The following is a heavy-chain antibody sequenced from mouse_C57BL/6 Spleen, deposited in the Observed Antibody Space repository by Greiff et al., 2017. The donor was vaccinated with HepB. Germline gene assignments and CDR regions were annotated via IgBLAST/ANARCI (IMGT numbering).Heavy chain of an antibody. CDR1: GFTFSSYG. V-gene: IGHV5-6*02. CDR2: ISSGGSYT. CDR3: ARRGGDGGNAMDY. J-gene: IGHJ4*01. Sequence: DVMLVESGGDLVKPGGSLKLSCAASGFTFSSYGMSWVRQTPDKRLEWVATISSGGSYTYYPDSVKGRFTISRDNAKNTLYLQMSSLKAEDTAMYYWARRGGDGGNAMDYWGQGTSVTVSS.